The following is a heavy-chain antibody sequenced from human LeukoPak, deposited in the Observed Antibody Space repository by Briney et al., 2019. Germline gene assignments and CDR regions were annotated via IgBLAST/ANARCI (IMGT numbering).Heavy chain of an antibody. CDR2: IYTSGSA. CDR3: ARHHSYDRSGFYWGGTHNDALDI. D-gene: IGHD3-22*01. CDR1: GASISSFS. Sequence: PSETLSLTCLVSGASISSFSWSWIRQPPGKGLEWMGYIYTSGSANYNPSLKSRVSISLDTSFNHLSLKLTSVTAADTAVYYCARHHSYDRSGFYWGGTHNDALDIWGQGTMVTVSS. J-gene: IGHJ3*02. V-gene: IGHV4-4*09.